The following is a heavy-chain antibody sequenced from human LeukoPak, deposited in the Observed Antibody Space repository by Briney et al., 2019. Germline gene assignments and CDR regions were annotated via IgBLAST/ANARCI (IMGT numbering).Heavy chain of an antibody. CDR2: IRYDGSNK. J-gene: IGHJ4*02. V-gene: IGHV3-30*02. CDR1: GFTFSSYG. Sequence: GGSLRLSCAASGFTFSSYGMHWVRQAPGKGLEWVAFIRYDGSNKYYADSVKGRFTISRDNSKNTLYLQMNSLRAEDTAVYYCAKDLRSFVVVPAASFDYWGQGTLVTVSS. D-gene: IGHD2-2*01. CDR3: AKDLRSFVVVPAASFDY.